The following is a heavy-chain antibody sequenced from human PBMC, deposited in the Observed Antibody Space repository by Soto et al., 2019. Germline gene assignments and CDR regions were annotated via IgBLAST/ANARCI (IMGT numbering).Heavy chain of an antibody. D-gene: IGHD1-26*01. CDR3: ARDGRYYGPGLDY. CDR2: INHSGST. Sequence: QVQLQQWGAGLLKPSETLSLTCAVYGGSFSGYYWSWIRQPPGKGLEWIGEINHSGSTNYNPSLKSRVTISVDTSKNQFSLKLSSVTAADTAVYYCARDGRYYGPGLDYWGQGTLVTVSS. CDR1: GGSFSGYY. V-gene: IGHV4-34*01. J-gene: IGHJ4*02.